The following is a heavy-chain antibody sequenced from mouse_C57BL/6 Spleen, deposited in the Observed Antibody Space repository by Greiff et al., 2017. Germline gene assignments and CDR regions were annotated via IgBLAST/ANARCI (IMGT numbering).Heavy chain of an antibody. V-gene: IGHV1-39*01. CDR3: ARGGRSFITTVVAPMDY. J-gene: IGHJ4*01. CDR1: GYSFTDYN. D-gene: IGHD1-1*01. CDR2: INPNYGTT. Sequence: EVKLVESGPELVKPGASVKISCKASGYSFTDYNMNWVKQSNGKSLEWIGVINPNYGTTSYNQKFKGKATLTVDQSSSTAYMQLNSLTSEDSAVYYWARGGRSFITTVVAPMDYWGQGTSVTVAS.